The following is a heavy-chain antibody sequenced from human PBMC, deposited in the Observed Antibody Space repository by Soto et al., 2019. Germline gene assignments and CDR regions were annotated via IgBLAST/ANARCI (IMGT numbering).Heavy chain of an antibody. V-gene: IGHV4-30-4*01. CDR3: ARGDWGVATIGAD. Sequence: QVQLQESGPGLVKPSQTLSLTCTVSGGSISSGDYYWSWIRQPPGKGLEWIGYIYYSGSTYYNPSLKSRITISLDTSKSQFSLKLRSVTAADTAIYYCARGDWGVATIGADWGQGTLVTVSS. CDR2: IYYSGST. J-gene: IGHJ4*02. CDR1: GGSISSGDYY. D-gene: IGHD5-12*01.